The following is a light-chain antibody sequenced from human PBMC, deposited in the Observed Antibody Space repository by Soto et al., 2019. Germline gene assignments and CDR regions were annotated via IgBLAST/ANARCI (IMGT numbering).Light chain of an antibody. CDR1: QSVRSN. J-gene: IGKJ2*01. CDR2: GAS. V-gene: IGKV3-15*01. CDR3: QQYSNWYT. Sequence: EIMMTQSPATLSVSPVERATLSCRASQSVRSNLAWYQQKPGQAPRLLIYGASTRATGMPARFSGSGSGTEFTLTISSLHSEDFAVYYCQQYSNWYTYGQGTKLESK.